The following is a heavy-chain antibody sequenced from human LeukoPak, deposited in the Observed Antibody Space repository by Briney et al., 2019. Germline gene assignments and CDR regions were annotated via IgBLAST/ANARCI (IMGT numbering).Heavy chain of an antibody. CDR3: ARGRHSSAPGY. Sequence: SESLSLTCTVSGSSISSSSYCWGWLRQPPGKGLEWIGTIYYSGSTYYNASLKKRVTISVDTYKNQFSLKLSSVTAADTAVYYCARGRHSSAPGYRGQGTVVTVSS. J-gene: IGHJ4*02. V-gene: IGHV4-39*07. CDR2: IYYSGST. CDR1: GSSISSSSYC. D-gene: IGHD6-19*01.